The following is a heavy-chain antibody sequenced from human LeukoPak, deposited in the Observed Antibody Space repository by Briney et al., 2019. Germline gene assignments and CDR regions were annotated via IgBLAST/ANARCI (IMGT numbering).Heavy chain of an antibody. V-gene: IGHV1-8*01. D-gene: IGHD5-18*01. Sequence: ASVKVSCKASGYTFTSYDINWVRQATGQGLEWMGWMSPNSGNTGYAQKFQGRVTMTRNTSISTAYTELSSLRSEDTAVYYCARGSPHTAMAHDYWGQGTLVTVSS. J-gene: IGHJ4*02. CDR1: GYTFTSYD. CDR2: MSPNSGNT. CDR3: ARGSPHTAMAHDY.